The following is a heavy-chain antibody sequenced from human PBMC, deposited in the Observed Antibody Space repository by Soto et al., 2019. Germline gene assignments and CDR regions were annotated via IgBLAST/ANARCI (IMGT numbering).Heavy chain of an antibody. V-gene: IGHV1-18*04. Sequence: QVQLVQSGAEVKKPGASVKVSCKASGYTFTSYGISWVRQAPGQGLERMGWISAYNGNTNYAQKLQGRVTMTTDTSTSTDYMELRSLRSDDTAVYYCARVPGYDFWSGFGYYYGMDVWGQGTTVTVSS. CDR2: ISAYNGNT. CDR1: GYTFTSYG. J-gene: IGHJ6*02. CDR3: ARVPGYDFWSGFGYYYGMDV. D-gene: IGHD3-3*01.